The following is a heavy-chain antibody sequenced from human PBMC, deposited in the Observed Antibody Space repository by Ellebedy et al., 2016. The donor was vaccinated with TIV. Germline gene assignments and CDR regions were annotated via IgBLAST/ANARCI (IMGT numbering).Heavy chain of an antibody. CDR2: IHHGVTT. V-gene: IGHV4-59*08. J-gene: IGHJ4*02. CDR3: ARQAGNAEYALDF. Sequence: MPSETLSLTCAVSGASIGGYFWRLIRQPPGKGLEWIAYIHHGVTTSYNPSLTSRVTISEDTSKNQFSLILTSVTAADTAGYYCARQAGNAEYALDFWGQGSPVTVSS. D-gene: IGHD2-2*01. CDR1: GASIGGYF.